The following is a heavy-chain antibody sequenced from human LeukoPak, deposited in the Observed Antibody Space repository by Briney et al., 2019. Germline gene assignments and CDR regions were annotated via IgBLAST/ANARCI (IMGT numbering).Heavy chain of an antibody. CDR3: ARRWQSSWGDAFDF. Sequence: GGSLRLSCAASEFIVSSYYMSWVRQAPGKGLEWVSVMLTAGTTYYADSVKGRFTISRDDSKNMVYLQMNSLRAEDTAVYYCARRWQSSWGDAFDFWGQGTMVTVSS. J-gene: IGHJ3*01. CDR2: MLTAGTT. CDR1: EFIVSSYY. D-gene: IGHD2-15*01. V-gene: IGHV3-53*01.